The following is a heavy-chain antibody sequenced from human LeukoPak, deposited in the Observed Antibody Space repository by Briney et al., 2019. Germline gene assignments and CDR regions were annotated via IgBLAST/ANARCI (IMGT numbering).Heavy chain of an antibody. CDR3: ARDHYNILTGYFSY. CDR2: ISYDGSNK. CDR1: GFTFSSYG. Sequence: GGSLRLSCAASGFTFSSYGMHWVRQAPGKGLEWVAVISYDGSNKYYADSVKGRFTVSRDNAKNSLFLQMNSLRAEDTAVYYCARDHYNILTGYFSYWGQGTLVAVSS. V-gene: IGHV3-30*03. J-gene: IGHJ4*02. D-gene: IGHD3-9*01.